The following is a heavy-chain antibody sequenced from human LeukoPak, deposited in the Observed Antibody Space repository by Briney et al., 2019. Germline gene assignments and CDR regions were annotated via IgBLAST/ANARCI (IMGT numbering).Heavy chain of an antibody. CDR3: TRGDDSGSYYGYYYYMDV. V-gene: IGHV3-73*01. CDR1: GFTFSGSA. Sequence: GGSLRLSCAASGFTFSGSAMHWVRQASGKGLEWVGRIRSKANSYATAYAASVKGGFTISRDDSKNTAYLQMNSLKTEDTAVYYCTRGDDSGSYYGYYYYMDVWGKGTTVTVSS. D-gene: IGHD1-26*01. CDR2: IRSKANSYAT. J-gene: IGHJ6*03.